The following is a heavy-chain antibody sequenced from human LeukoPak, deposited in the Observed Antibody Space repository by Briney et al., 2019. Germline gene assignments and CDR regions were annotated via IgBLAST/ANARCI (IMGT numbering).Heavy chain of an antibody. D-gene: IGHD5-24*01. V-gene: IGHV4-34*01. J-gene: IGHJ2*01. CDR3: ARRSSKRFNWYFDL. CDR2: INHSGST. CDR1: GGSFSGYY. Sequence: SETLSLTCAVYGGSFSGYYWSWIRQPPGKGLECIGEINHSGSTNYNPSLKGRVTISVDTSKNQFSLKLSSVTAADTAVYYCARRSSKRFNWYFDLWGRGTLVTVSS.